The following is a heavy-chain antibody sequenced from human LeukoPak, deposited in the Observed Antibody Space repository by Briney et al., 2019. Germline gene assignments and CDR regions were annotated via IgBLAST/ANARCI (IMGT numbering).Heavy chain of an antibody. CDR2: ISSSTSYI. D-gene: IGHD2-15*01. CDR1: GFTFSSYS. J-gene: IGHJ4*02. V-gene: IGHV3-21*01. Sequence: KPGGSLRLSCAASGFTFSSYSMNWVRQAPGKGLEWVSSISSSTSYIYYADSVKGRFTISRDNAKNSLYLQMNSLRAEDTAVYYCARGGYRSSYYWGDIFDNWGQGTLVTVSS. CDR3: ARGGYRSSYYWGDIFDN.